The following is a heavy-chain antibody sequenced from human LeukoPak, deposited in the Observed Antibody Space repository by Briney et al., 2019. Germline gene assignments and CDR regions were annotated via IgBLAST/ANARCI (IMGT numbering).Heavy chain of an antibody. CDR1: GGSISSSSYY. CDR2: IYTSGST. CDR3: ARTYYDILTGENDAFDI. J-gene: IGHJ3*02. V-gene: IGHV4-61*02. D-gene: IGHD3-9*01. Sequence: SETLSLTCTVSGGSISSSSYYWSWIRQPAGKGLEWIGRIYTSGSTNYNPSLKSRVTISVDTSKNQFSLKLSSVTAADTAVYYCARTYYDILTGENDAFDIWGQGTMVTVSS.